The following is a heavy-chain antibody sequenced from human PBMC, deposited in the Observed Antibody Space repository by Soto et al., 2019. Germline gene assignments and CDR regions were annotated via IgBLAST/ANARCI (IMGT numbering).Heavy chain of an antibody. V-gene: IGHV1-69*13. J-gene: IGHJ5*02. D-gene: IGHD1-7*01. Sequence: GASVTVCCKESGGTLSSCAISWVRQATGQGLEWMGGIIPIFGTANYAQKFQGRVTITADESTSTAYMELSSLRSEDTAVYYCARGGAYNWNYWFDPWGQGTLVTV. CDR3: ARGGAYNWNYWFDP. CDR1: GGTLSSCA. CDR2: IIPIFGTA.